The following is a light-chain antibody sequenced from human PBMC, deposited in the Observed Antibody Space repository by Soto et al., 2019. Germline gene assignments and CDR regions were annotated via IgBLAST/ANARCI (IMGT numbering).Light chain of an antibody. J-gene: IGKJ4*01. CDR3: QQRSNWPLT. CDR1: QSVSSY. V-gene: IGKV3-11*01. CDR2: DAS. Sequence: EIVLTQSPATLSLSPGERATLSCRASQSVSSYLAWYQQKPGQAPRLLIYDASNRATGIPARFSGSGSGTDFTPTISSLEPEDFAVYYRQQRSNWPLTFGGGTKVEIK.